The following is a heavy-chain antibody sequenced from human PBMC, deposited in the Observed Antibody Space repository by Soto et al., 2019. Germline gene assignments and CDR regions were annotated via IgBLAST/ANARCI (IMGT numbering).Heavy chain of an antibody. J-gene: IGHJ4*02. Sequence: QVQLVQSGAEVKKPGSSVKVSCKASGGTFSSYAISWVRQAPGQGLEWMGGIIPIFGTANYAQKFQGRVTITADESTGTAYMELSSLRSEDTAVYYCARSTGYSSGWYEPGNYFDYWGQGTLVTVSS. D-gene: IGHD6-19*01. CDR1: GGTFSSYA. CDR2: IIPIFGTA. V-gene: IGHV1-69*12. CDR3: ARSTGYSSGWYEPGNYFDY.